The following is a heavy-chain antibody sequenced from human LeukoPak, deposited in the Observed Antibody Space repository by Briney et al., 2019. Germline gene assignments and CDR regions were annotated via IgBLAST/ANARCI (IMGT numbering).Heavy chain of an antibody. D-gene: IGHD1-14*01. CDR1: GFTFSSYG. Sequence: GGSLRLSCAASGFTFSSYGMSWVRQAPGKGLEWVSTVSGSGGDTYYADSVRGRFTISRDNSKNTLYLLMKSLRAEDAALYYCAKVPSDPSEPLPPHAFDIWGQGTMVTVSS. CDR3: AKVPSDPSEPLPPHAFDI. J-gene: IGHJ3*02. V-gene: IGHV3-23*01. CDR2: VSGSGGDT.